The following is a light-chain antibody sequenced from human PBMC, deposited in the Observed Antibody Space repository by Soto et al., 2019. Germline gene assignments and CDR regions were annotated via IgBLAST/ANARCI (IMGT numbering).Light chain of an antibody. V-gene: IGKV2-30*01. J-gene: IGKJ2*01. Sequence: DVVMTQSPLSLPVTLGQPASISCRSSQSLAYSDGNTYLNWFQQRPGQSPRRLIYKVSNRDSGVPDRFSGSGSATDFTLKISRVEAEDVGVYYCMQGTHWPPYTFGQGTNLEIK. CDR1: QSLAYSDGNTY. CDR2: KVS. CDR3: MQGTHWPPYT.